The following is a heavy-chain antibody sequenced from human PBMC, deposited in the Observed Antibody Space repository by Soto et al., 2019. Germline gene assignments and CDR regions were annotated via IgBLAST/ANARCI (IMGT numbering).Heavy chain of an antibody. Sequence: ASVEVSCKASGYTFTSYGISWVRQAPGQGLEWMAWINPYNGNTKYAEKFLGRVTVTTDTSTATAYMEVRSLTSDDTTVFYCARVGVGLAAPRVWPYWGQGTPVTVSS. CDR2: INPYNGNT. V-gene: IGHV1-18*01. CDR3: ARVGVGLAAPRVWPY. CDR1: GYTFTSYG. D-gene: IGHD6-13*01. J-gene: IGHJ4*02.